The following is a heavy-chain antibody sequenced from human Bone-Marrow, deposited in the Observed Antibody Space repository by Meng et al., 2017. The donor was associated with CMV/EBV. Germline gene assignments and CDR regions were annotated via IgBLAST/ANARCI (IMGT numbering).Heavy chain of an antibody. V-gene: IGHV3-20*04. CDR2: INCNGGNT. CDR3: ARCWATTLLGMDV. D-gene: IGHD1-26*01. J-gene: IGHJ6*02. CDR1: GFICDDYG. Sequence: GESLKISCAASGFICDDYGMSWVRQGPGKGLEWVSGINCNGGNTGNPDSVKGRFTISRDNAKNSLYLQMNSLRAEDTAVYYCARCWATTLLGMDVWGQGTTVTVSS.